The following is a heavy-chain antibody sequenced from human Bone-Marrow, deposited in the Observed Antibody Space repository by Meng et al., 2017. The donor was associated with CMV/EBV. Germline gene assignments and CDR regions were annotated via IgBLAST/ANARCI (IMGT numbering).Heavy chain of an antibody. CDR2: ISSSSSYI. J-gene: IGHJ6*02. Sequence: GGSLRLSCAASGFTFSSYSMNWVRQAPGKGLEWVSSISSSSSYIYYADSVKGRFTISRDNAKNSLYLQMNSPRAEDTAVYYCARDLSIWAAGYGMDVWGQGTTVTVSS. CDR3: ARDLSIWAAGYGMDV. CDR1: GFTFSSYS. V-gene: IGHV3-21*01. D-gene: IGHD6-13*01.